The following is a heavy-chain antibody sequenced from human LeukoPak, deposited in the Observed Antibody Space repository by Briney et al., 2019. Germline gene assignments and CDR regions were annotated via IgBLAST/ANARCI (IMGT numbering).Heavy chain of an antibody. D-gene: IGHD6-13*01. CDR2: IYYSGST. CDR1: GGSISSSSYY. V-gene: IGHV4-39*01. CDR3: ARRLAAAGHFDY. J-gene: IGHJ4*02. Sequence: SETLSLTCTVSGGSISSSSYYWGWIRQPPGKGLEWIGSIYYSGSTYYNPSLKSRVTISVDTSKNQFSLKLSSVTAADTAVYYCARRLAAAGHFDYWGQGTLVTVSS.